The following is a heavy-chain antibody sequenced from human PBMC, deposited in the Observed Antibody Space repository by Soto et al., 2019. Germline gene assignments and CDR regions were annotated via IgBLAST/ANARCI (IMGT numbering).Heavy chain of an antibody. CDR3: ARLSMVRGLPTYGMDV. V-gene: IGHV5-10-1*01. CDR2: IDPSDSYT. CDR1: GYSFTSYW. Sequence: EVQLVQSGAEVKKPGESLRISCKGSGYSFTSYWISWVRQMPGKGLEWMGRIDPSDSYTNSSPSFQGHVTISADKSIRTAYLQWSSLKASDTAMYYCARLSMVRGLPTYGMDVWGQGTTVTVSS. J-gene: IGHJ6*02. D-gene: IGHD3-10*01.